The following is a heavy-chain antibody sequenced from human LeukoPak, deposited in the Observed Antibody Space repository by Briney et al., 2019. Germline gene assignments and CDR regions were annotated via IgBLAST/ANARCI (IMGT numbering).Heavy chain of an antibody. CDR1: GFTFSRYI. V-gene: IGHV3-21*06. J-gene: IGHJ6*03. CDR3: ARKDTVTTYMDV. CDR2: ISSSSNYI. Sequence: GGSLRLSCAASGFTFSRYIMNWVRQAPGKGLEWVSSISSSSNYIYYADSVNGRFTISRDNAKNSLYLQMNSLRAEDTAVYYCARKDTVTTYMDVCGKGTTVTVSS. D-gene: IGHD5-18*01.